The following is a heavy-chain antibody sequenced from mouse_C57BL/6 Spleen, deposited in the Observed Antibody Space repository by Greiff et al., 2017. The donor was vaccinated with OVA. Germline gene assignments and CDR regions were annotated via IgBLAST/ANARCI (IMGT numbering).Heavy chain of an antibody. Sequence: EVKVEESGGGLVKPGGSLKLSCAASGFTFSSYAMSWVRQTPEKRLEWVATISDGGSYTYYPDNVKGRFTISRDNDKNNLYLQMSHLKSEDTAMYYCARWGDYDEGDYFDYWGQGTTLTVSS. V-gene: IGHV5-4*03. J-gene: IGHJ2*01. CDR2: ISDGGSYT. CDR1: GFTFSSYA. CDR3: ARWGDYDEGDYFDY. D-gene: IGHD2-4*01.